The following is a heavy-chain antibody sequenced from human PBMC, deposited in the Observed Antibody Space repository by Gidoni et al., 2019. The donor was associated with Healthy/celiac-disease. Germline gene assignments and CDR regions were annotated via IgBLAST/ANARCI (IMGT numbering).Heavy chain of an antibody. CDR3: ARQNVVVPAAMYYFDY. J-gene: IGHJ4*02. Sequence: QLQLQESGPGLVTPSETLSLTCTVSGGSISRSRYYWGWIRQPPGKGLEWIGSIYYSGSTYYNPSLKSRVTISVDTSKNQFSLKLSSVTAADTAVYYCARQNVVVPAAMYYFDYWGQGTLVTVSS. CDR1: GGSISRSRYY. V-gene: IGHV4-39*01. D-gene: IGHD2-2*01. CDR2: IYYSGST.